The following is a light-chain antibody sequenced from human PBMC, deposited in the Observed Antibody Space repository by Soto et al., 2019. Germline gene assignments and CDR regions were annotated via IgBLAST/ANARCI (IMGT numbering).Light chain of an antibody. J-gene: IGKJ2*01. V-gene: IGKV1-5*01. CDR2: DAS. CDR3: QQYNSYPYT. CDR1: QSISSW. Sequence: DIQMTQSPSTLSASVGDRVTITCRASQSISSWLAWYQQKPGKAPKLLIYDASSLESGVPSRFRGSGSGTEFTLTISSLQPDDFATYYCQQYNSYPYTFGQGNKLEI.